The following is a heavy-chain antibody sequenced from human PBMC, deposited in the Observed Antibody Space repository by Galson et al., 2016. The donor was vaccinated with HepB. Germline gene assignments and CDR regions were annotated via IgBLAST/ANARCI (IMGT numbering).Heavy chain of an antibody. D-gene: IGHD3-10*01. Sequence: CAISGDSVSNNTAAWNWIRQSPSRGLEWLGRTYYRSKWYNDYAASVRSRITINADTSKNQFSLQLHSMTPEDTALYFCARGGSVRGVKGFDYWGQGTLVTVSS. CDR1: GDSVSNNTAA. CDR3: ARGGSVRGVKGFDY. V-gene: IGHV6-1*01. CDR2: TYYRSKWYN. J-gene: IGHJ4*02.